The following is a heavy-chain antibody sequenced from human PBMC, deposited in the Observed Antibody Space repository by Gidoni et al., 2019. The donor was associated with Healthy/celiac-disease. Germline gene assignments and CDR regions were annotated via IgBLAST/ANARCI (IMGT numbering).Heavy chain of an antibody. D-gene: IGHD6-19*01. Sequence: QVQLVESGGGVVQPGRSLRLSCAASGFTFSSYGMDWVRQAQGKGLEWVAVIGYDGSNKYYADSVKGRFTISRDNSKNTLYLQMNSLRAEDTAVYYCARDPSDSGWYGGRGYYYYGMDVWGQGTTVTVSS. CDR1: GFTFSSYG. V-gene: IGHV3-33*01. J-gene: IGHJ6*02. CDR2: IGYDGSNK. CDR3: ARDPSDSGWYGGRGYYYYGMDV.